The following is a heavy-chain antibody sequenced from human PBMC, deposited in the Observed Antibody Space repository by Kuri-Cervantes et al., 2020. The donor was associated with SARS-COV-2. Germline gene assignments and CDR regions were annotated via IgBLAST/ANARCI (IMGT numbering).Heavy chain of an antibody. CDR2: ISGSGSYI. Sequence: ETLSLTCVGTGFTFSGYTMNWVRQAPGKALQWVSSISGSGSYIYYADSVKGRFTISRDNSKNTLYLQMNSLRAEDTAVYYCAREGGIAVAGTLIDYWGQGTLVTVSS. D-gene: IGHD6-19*01. CDR1: GFTFSGYT. V-gene: IGHV3-21*01. J-gene: IGHJ4*02. CDR3: AREGGIAVAGTLIDY.